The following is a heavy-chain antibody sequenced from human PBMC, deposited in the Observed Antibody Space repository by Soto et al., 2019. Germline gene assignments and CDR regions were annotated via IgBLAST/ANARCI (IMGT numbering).Heavy chain of an antibody. Sequence: GTLRLSAAAAGISLSDYGMHWVRQAPGKGLEWVAGVWKDGSNRYYVDSVKGRFTISRDNSKKTLYLQMNSLRDEDTAVYYCAKVPRGSNFGYYNFWGQGTLVTVSS. D-gene: IGHD5-18*01. J-gene: IGHJ4*02. CDR1: GISLSDYG. CDR2: VWKDGSNR. V-gene: IGHV3-30*02. CDR3: AKVPRGSNFGYYNF.